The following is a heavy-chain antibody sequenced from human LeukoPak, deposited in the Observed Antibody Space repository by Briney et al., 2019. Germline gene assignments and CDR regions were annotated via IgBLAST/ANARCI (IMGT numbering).Heavy chain of an antibody. CDR2: ISYDGSNK. CDR3: ARDHFSSVAFDY. J-gene: IGHJ4*02. V-gene: IGHV3-30-3*01. CDR1: GFTFSSYA. D-gene: IGHD6-19*01. Sequence: PGGSLRLSCAASGFTFSSYAMHWVRQAPGKGLEWVAVISYDGSNKYYADSVKGRFTISRDNSKNTLYLQMNSLRAEDTAVYYCARDHFSSVAFDYWGQGTLVTVSS.